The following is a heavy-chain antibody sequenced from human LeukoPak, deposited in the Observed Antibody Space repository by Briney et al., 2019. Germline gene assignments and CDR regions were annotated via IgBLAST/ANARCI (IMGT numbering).Heavy chain of an antibody. CDR1: GYTFTSYG. V-gene: IGHV1-18*04. D-gene: IGHD2-2*01. Sequence: GSVKVSCKGSGYTFTSYGISGVRQAPGKGGEGMGWSSAYNGKTNYVQKLQGGVTMPTHTSTSTAYIELRSLRSDHTAVYYCARERPVPSSRDAFHIWGQGTIVTVSS. CDR3: ARERPVPSSRDAFHI. J-gene: IGHJ3*02. CDR2: SSAYNGKT.